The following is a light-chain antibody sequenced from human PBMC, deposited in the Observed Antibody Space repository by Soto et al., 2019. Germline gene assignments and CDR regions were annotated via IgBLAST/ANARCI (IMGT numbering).Light chain of an antibody. J-gene: IGLJ1*01. CDR2: EVR. CDR1: SSDVGGYNY. V-gene: IGLV2-14*01. CDR3: TSYTSSSTYV. Sequence: HSVLTQPASVSGCPGQSITISCTGTSSDVGGYNYVSWYQQHPGKAPKLLIYEVRHRPSGISNRFSGSKSGNTASLTISGLQAEDEADFYCTSYTSSSTYVFGTGTKVTVL.